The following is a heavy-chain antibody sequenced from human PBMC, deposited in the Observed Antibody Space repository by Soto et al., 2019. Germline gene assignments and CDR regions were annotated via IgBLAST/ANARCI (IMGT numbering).Heavy chain of an antibody. CDR2: IKQDGSEK. CDR3: AREGCSSTSCYWFDP. V-gene: IGHV3-7*01. J-gene: IGHJ5*02. D-gene: IGHD2-2*01. CDR1: GFTFSSYW. Sequence: EVQLVESGGGLVQPGGSLRLSCAASGFTFSSYWMSWVRQAPGKGLEWVANIKQDGSEKYYVDSVKGRFTIPRDNAKNSLYLQMNSLRAEDTAVYYCAREGCSSTSCYWFDPWGQGTLVTVSS.